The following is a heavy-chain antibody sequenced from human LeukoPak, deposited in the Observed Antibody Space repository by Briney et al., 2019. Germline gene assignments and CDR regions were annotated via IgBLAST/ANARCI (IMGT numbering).Heavy chain of an antibody. CDR2: ISYDGSNK. CDR1: GFTFSSYA. J-gene: IGHJ4*02. Sequence: PGGSLRLSCAASGFTFSSYAMHWVRQAPGKGLEWVAVISYDGSNKYYADSVKGRFTISRDNSKNTLYLQMNCLRAEDTAVYYCARESYYDSSSDYWGQGTLVTVSS. CDR3: ARESYYDSSSDY. D-gene: IGHD3-22*01. V-gene: IGHV3-30-3*01.